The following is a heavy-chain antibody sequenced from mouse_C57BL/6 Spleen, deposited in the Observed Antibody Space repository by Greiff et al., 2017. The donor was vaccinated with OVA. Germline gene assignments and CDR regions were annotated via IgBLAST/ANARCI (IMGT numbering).Heavy chain of an antibody. Sequence: VKLQQSGAELVRPGASVTLSCKASGYTFTDYEMHWVKQTPVHGLEWIGAIDPETGGTAYNQKFKGKAILTADKSSSTAYMELRSLTSEDSAVYYCTRDGNYVYYYAMDYWGQGTSVTVSS. CDR3: TRDGNYVYYYAMDY. J-gene: IGHJ4*01. CDR1: GYTFTDYE. CDR2: IDPETGGT. D-gene: IGHD2-1*01. V-gene: IGHV1-15*01.